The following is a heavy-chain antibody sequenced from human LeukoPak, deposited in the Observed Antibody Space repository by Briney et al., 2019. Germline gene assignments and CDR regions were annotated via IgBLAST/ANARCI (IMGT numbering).Heavy chain of an antibody. CDR2: IYYNGHT. CDR1: GGSIISATYY. V-gene: IGHV4-39*02. Sequence: SETLSLTCTVSGGSIISATYYWGWIRQPPGKGLEWIGSIYYNGHTYYSPSLQSRVTMSVDTTKNQFSLKLSSVTAADMAVYYCAREIGLGLLDIWGQGTMVTVSS. CDR3: AREIGLGLLDI. J-gene: IGHJ3*02. D-gene: IGHD3-16*01.